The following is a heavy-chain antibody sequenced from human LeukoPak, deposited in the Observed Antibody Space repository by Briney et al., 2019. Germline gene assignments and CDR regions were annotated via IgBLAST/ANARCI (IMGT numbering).Heavy chain of an antibody. CDR2: ISYDGSNK. V-gene: IGHV3-30-3*01. CDR1: GFTFSSYA. Sequence: GGSLRLSCAASGFTFSSYAMHWVRQAPGKGLEWVAVISYDGSNKYYADSVKGRFTISRDNSKNTLYLQMNGLRAEDTAVYYCARDIVVVPAAMLVHYYYYYGMDVWGQGTTVTVSS. J-gene: IGHJ6*02. CDR3: ARDIVVVPAAMLVHYYYYYGMDV. D-gene: IGHD2-2*01.